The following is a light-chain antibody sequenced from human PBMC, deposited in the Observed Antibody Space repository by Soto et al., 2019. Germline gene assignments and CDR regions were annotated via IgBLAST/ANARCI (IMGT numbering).Light chain of an antibody. V-gene: IGKV3-20*01. J-gene: IGKJ4*01. CDR2: GAS. CDR3: QQYASAPLT. CDR1: QSVSSSY. Sequence: ILLTQSPCTLSLSPGDRATLSCRASQSVSSSYLAWYQQKPGQAPRLLIYGASSRGTGIPDRFSGSGSGTDFILTISRLEPDDFAVYYCQQYASAPLTFGGGTKVDIK.